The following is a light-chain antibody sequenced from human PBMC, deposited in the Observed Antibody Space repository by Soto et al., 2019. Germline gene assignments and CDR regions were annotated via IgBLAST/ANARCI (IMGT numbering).Light chain of an antibody. V-gene: IGLV3-21*04. CDR3: QVWDNSRDHVV. Sequence: SYELTQPPSVSVAPGKTARITCGGNNIGSKSVHWYQQKPGQAPVLVIYYDSARPSGIPERFSGSNSGNTATLTISRVEVGDEADYYCQVWDNSRDHVVFGGGTQLTVL. CDR1: NIGSKS. CDR2: YDS. J-gene: IGLJ2*01.